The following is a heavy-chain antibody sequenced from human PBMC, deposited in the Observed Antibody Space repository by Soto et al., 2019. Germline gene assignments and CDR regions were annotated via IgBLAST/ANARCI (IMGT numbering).Heavy chain of an antibody. Sequence: SETLSLTCTVSGGSISSGGYYWSWIRQHPGKGLEWIGYIYYSGSTYYNPSLKSRVAISVDTSKNQSSLKLSSVTAADTAVYYCATYDSSDYYSGSPIGWFDPWGQGTLVTVSS. CDR3: ATYDSSDYYSGSPIGWFDP. CDR1: GGSISSGGYY. D-gene: IGHD3-22*01. J-gene: IGHJ5*02. V-gene: IGHV4-31*03. CDR2: IYYSGST.